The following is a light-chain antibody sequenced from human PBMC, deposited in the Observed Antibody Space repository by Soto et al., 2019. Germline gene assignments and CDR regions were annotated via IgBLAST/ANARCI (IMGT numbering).Light chain of an antibody. CDR2: EGS. V-gene: IGLV2-23*01. Sequence: QSALTQPASVSGSPGQSITISWTGTSSDVGSYNLVSWYQHHPGKAPKLMIYEGSKRPSGVSNRFSASKFGNTASLTISGLQAEDEADYYCCSYAGSSTFVFGTGTKLTVL. J-gene: IGLJ1*01. CDR3: CSYAGSSTFV. CDR1: SSDVGSYNL.